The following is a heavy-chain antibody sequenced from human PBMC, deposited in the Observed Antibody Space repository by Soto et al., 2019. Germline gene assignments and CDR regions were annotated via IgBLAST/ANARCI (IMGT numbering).Heavy chain of an antibody. Sequence: SETLPVTWAVAGGTIINVGCCWSRNSKPPGKGLEWIGSIYYSGSTYYNPSLKSRVTISVDTSKNQFSLKLSSVTAADTAVYYCARHGSMATMALDYWGHGTLVTVSS. CDR3: ARHGSMATMALDY. V-gene: IGHV4-39*01. CDR1: GGTIINVGCC. D-gene: IGHD5-12*01. J-gene: IGHJ4*01. CDR2: IYYSGST.